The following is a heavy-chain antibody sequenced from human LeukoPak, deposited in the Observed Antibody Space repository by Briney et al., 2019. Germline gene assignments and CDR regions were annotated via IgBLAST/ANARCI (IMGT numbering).Heavy chain of an antibody. Sequence: PSETLSLTCTVSGGSISSSSYYWGWIRQPPGKGLEWIGSIYYSESTYYNPSLKSRVTISVDTSKNQFSLKLSSVTAADTAVYYCARHPYKLTYCSGGSCYDYWGQGTLVIVSS. D-gene: IGHD2-15*01. J-gene: IGHJ4*02. CDR1: GGSISSSSYY. CDR3: ARHPYKLTYCSGGSCYDY. CDR2: IYYSEST. V-gene: IGHV4-39*01.